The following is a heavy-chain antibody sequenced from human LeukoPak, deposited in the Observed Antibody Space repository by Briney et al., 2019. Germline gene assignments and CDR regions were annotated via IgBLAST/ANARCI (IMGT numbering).Heavy chain of an antibody. D-gene: IGHD1-14*01. Sequence: GGSLRLSCAASGFTLTPNAMTWAGQAPGRGLEGVSVISGSGGNTYYADSVKGRFTISRDNSKNTLYLQMNSLRDEDTAVYYCAKEYSVRNQFDHWGQGTLVAVSS. CDR1: GFTLTPNA. V-gene: IGHV3-23*01. CDR3: AKEYSVRNQFDH. J-gene: IGHJ4*02. CDR2: ISGSGGNT.